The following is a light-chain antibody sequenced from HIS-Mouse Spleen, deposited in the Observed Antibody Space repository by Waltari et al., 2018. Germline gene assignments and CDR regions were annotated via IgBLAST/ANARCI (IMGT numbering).Light chain of an antibody. V-gene: IGLV2-14*01. CDR3: SSYTSSSIVV. J-gene: IGLJ2*01. CDR2: EVS. Sequence: QSALTQPASVSGSPGPSITISCPGTSSDVGGYHYVSWYQQHPGKAPKLMIYEVSNRPSGVSNRFSGSKSGNTASLTISGLQAEDEADYYCSSYTSSSIVVFGGGTKLTVL. CDR1: SSDVGGYHY.